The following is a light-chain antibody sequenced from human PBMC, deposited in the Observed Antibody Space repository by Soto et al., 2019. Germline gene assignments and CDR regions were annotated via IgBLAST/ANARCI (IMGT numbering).Light chain of an antibody. V-gene: IGLV1-40*01. CDR3: QSYDSSLSVFYV. CDR2: GNS. J-gene: IGLJ1*01. CDR1: SSNIGAGYD. Sequence: QSVLTQPPSVSGAPGQRVTISCTGSSSNIGAGYDVHWYQQLPGTAPKLLIYGNSNRPSGVPDRFSGSKSGTSASLAITGLQAEDEADYYCQSYDSSLSVFYVFGTGTTVTVL.